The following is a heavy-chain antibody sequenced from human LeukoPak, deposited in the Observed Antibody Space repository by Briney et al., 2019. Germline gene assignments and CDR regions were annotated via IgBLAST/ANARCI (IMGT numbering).Heavy chain of an antibody. CDR2: INPDSGDT. Sequence: ASVKVSCKASGYTFTDYYMHWVRQAPGQGLEWMGWINPDSGDTKYAQKFQARVTITRDTSISTAYMEMRSLRSDDTAVYFCATEYSSDWTSLRDAIFDNWGQGTLVTVSS. J-gene: IGHJ4*02. V-gene: IGHV1-2*02. CDR3: ATEYSSDWTSLRDAIFDN. CDR1: GYTFTDYY. D-gene: IGHD6-19*01.